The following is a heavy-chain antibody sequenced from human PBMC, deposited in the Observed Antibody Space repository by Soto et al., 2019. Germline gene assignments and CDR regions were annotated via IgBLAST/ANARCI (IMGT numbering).Heavy chain of an antibody. Sequence: ASVKVSCKASGYIFTDYAIHWVRQAPGQRLEWMGWINTGTDKTEYPQTFQGRVTFTRDTSANTAYMELSSLRSEDTAVYYCARGIWTMTRGAYYFDNWGQGTLVTVSS. CDR3: ARGIWTMTRGAYYFDN. D-gene: IGHD3-10*01. CDR1: GYIFTDYA. V-gene: IGHV1-3*04. CDR2: INTGTDKT. J-gene: IGHJ4*02.